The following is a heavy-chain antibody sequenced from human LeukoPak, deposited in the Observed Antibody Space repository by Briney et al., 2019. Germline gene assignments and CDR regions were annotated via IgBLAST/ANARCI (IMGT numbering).Heavy chain of an antibody. CDR2: IIPIFGTA. Sequence: GASVKVSCKASGGTFSSYAISWVRQAPGQGLEWMGGIIPIFGTANYAQKFQGRVTITTDESTSTAYMELSSLRSDDTAVYYCARDFPQIYGGNFELELWGQGTLVTVSS. J-gene: IGHJ4*02. D-gene: IGHD4-23*01. CDR3: ARDFPQIYGGNFELEL. CDR1: GGTFSSYA. V-gene: IGHV1-69*05.